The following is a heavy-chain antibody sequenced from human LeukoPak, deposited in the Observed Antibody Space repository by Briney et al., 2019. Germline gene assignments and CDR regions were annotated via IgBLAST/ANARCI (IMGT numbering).Heavy chain of an antibody. D-gene: IGHD3-10*01. V-gene: IGHV1-69*13. J-gene: IGHJ5*02. CDR3: ARDRVYFQNYYGSGSYYYNWFDP. CDR2: IIPIFGTA. CDR1: GGTFSSYA. Sequence: SVKVSCKASGGTFSSYAISWVRQAPGQGLEWMGGIIPIFGTANYAQKFQGRVTITADESTSTAYMELSSLRSEDTAVYYCARDRVYFQNYYGSGSYYYNWFDPWGQGTLVTVSS.